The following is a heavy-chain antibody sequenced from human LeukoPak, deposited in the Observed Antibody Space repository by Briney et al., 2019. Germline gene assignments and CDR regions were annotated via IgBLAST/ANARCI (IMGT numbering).Heavy chain of an antibody. D-gene: IGHD3-10*01. CDR3: ARNYLGLGF. J-gene: IGHJ4*02. Sequence: GASVKVSCKASGYSFTTYEIIWVRQAPGQGLEWIGWINTRNGNANYAHQLQGRVTVTTDTSTSTSYMELASLRFDGTAIYYCARNYLGLGFWGPGTLVNVSS. CDR2: INTRNGNA. CDR1: GYSFTTYE. V-gene: IGHV1-18*01.